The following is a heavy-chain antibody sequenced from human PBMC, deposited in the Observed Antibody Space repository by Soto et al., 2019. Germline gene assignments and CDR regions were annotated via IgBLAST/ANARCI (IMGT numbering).Heavy chain of an antibody. D-gene: IGHD3-10*01. V-gene: IGHV3-48*03. CDR1: GFTFSSYE. Sequence: GGSLRLSCAASGFTFSSYEMNWVRQAPGKGLEWVSYISSSGSTIYYADSVKGRFTISRDNAKNSLYLQMNSLRAEDTAVYYCARDGPAMVRGVILGVDYWGQGTLVTVSS. CDR2: ISSSGSTI. J-gene: IGHJ4*02. CDR3: ARDGPAMVRGVILGVDY.